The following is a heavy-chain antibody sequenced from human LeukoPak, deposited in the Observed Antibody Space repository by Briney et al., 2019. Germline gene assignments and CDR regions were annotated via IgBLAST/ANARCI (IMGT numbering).Heavy chain of an antibody. V-gene: IGHV5-51*01. CDR2: IYPGDSDT. CDR1: GYSFTSYW. J-gene: IGHJ6*02. CDR3: ARGLEEYSYGYSPIYYYYGMDV. Sequence: GESLKISCKGSGYSFTSYWIGWVRQMPGKGLEWMGIIYPGDSDTRYSPSFQGQVTISADKSISTAYLQWSSLKASDTAMYYCARGLEEYSYGYSPIYYYYGMDVWGQGTTVTVSS. D-gene: IGHD5-18*01.